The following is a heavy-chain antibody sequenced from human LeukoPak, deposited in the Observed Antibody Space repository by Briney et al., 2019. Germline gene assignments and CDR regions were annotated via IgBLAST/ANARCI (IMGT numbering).Heavy chain of an antibody. CDR2: IYHSGST. Sequence: PSQTLSLTCAVSGGSISSGGYSWSWIRQPPGKGLEWIGYIYHSGSTYYNPALKSRVTISVDRSKNQFSLKLSSVTAADTAVYYCARGGLASRGYHSRGSYAFDIWGQGTMVTVSS. D-gene: IGHD3-22*01. CDR1: GGSISSGGYS. CDR3: ARGGLASRGYHSRGSYAFDI. J-gene: IGHJ3*02. V-gene: IGHV4-30-2*01.